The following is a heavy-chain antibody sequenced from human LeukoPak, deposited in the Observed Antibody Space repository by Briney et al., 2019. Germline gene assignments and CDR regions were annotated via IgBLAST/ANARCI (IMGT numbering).Heavy chain of an antibody. CDR3: ARAVPVVRGVIRFVYGSHYYYYMDV. J-gene: IGHJ6*03. V-gene: IGHV1-18*01. Sequence: ASVKVSCKASGYTFTSYGIRWVREAPGQGLEWMGWISAYNGNTNYAQKLLGRVTMTTDTSTSTASMELRSLRSDDTAVYYCARAVPVVRGVIRFVYGSHYYYYMDVWGKGTTVTVSS. CDR1: GYTFTSYG. CDR2: ISAYNGNT. D-gene: IGHD3-10*01.